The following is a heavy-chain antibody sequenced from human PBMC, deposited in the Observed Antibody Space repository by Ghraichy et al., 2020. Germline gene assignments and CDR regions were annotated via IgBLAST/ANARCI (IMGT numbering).Heavy chain of an antibody. CDR3: ARSKVIAAAHDAFDI. CDR1: GFTVSSNY. J-gene: IGHJ3*02. V-gene: IGHV3-66*01. CDR2: IYSGGST. Sequence: GESLNISCAASGFTVSSNYMSWVRQAPGKGLEWVSVIYSGGSTYYADSVKGRFTISRDNSKNTLYLQMNSLRAEDTAVYYCARSKVIAAAHDAFDIWGQGTMVTVSS. D-gene: IGHD6-13*01.